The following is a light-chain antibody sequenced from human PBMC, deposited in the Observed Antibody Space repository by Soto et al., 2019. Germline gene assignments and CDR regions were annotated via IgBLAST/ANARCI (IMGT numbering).Light chain of an antibody. V-gene: IGKV1-39*01. J-gene: IGKJ1*01. CDR1: QNIDTC. Sequence: DIQMTQSPSSLSASVGDSVTISCRSSQNIDTCLNWYQQKAGEAPKLLIRSSTTLQDGVPSRFTGSGSGTEFAITSGSLQPEDFSSYYCQQSHSAPTFGQGTKV. CDR2: SST. CDR3: QQSHSAPT.